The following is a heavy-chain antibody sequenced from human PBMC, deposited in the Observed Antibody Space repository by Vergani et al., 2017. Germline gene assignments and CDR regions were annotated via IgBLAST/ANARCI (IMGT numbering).Heavy chain of an antibody. CDR3: AREYCSGGSCYTNWFDP. CDR2: IYYSGST. CDR1: GGSISSYY. D-gene: IGHD2-15*01. Sequence: QVQLQESGPGLVKPSETLSLTCTVSGGSISSYYWSWIRQPPGKGLEWIGYIYYSGSTNYNPSLKSRVTISVDTSKNQFSLKLSSVTAADTAVYYCAREYCSGGSCYTNWFDPWGQGTQVTVSS. J-gene: IGHJ5*02. V-gene: IGHV4-59*01.